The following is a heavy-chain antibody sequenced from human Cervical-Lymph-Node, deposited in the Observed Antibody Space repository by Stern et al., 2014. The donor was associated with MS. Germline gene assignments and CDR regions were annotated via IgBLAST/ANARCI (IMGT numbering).Heavy chain of an antibody. V-gene: IGHV3-30-3*01. D-gene: IGHD3/OR15-3a*01. Sequence: VQLVESGGGGVQPGKSLRLSCGVSGLTLSKYAIHWVRQAPGKGLEWVAVISVYGTNKHYAHSVQGRFTISRDTSTNTPYLQKNGLRVNDTAVYFCSRGLTRWGKGTLVTVSS. CDR2: ISVYGTNK. J-gene: IGHJ4*02. CDR1: GLTLSKYA. CDR3: SRGLTR.